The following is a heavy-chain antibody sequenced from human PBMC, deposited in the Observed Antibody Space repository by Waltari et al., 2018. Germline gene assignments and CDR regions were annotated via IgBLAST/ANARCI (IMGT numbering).Heavy chain of an antibody. CDR3: ASLASI. CDR1: GFSFSIDP. CDR2: ISVNSEYI. Sequence: EVQLGESGGGLFKPGGPLRFSCAASGFSFSIDPMSWVRQAPGKGLEWVAVISVNSEYIFYADSVRGRFTISRDNAKNSLYLQMNSLTAEDTAVYYGASLASIWGQGTLVTVSS. D-gene: IGHD3-3*02. J-gene: IGHJ4*02. V-gene: IGHV3-21*02.